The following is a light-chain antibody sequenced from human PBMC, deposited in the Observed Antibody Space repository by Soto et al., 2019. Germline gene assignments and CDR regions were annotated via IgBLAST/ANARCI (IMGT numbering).Light chain of an antibody. CDR2: KAS. CDR1: QSIDTW. Sequence: DIQMTQSPSILSASVGDRVTITCRASQSIDTWLAWYQQRPGKVPKLLIYKASNLESGVPSRFSGSGSGTEFTLTISSLQPDDFATYYCQQYNSYGLTFGGGTKVEIK. V-gene: IGKV1-5*03. J-gene: IGKJ4*01. CDR3: QQYNSYGLT.